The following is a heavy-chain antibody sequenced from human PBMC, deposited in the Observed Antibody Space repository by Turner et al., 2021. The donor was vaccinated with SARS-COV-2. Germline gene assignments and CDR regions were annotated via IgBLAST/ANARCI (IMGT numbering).Heavy chain of an antibody. D-gene: IGHD1-1*01. CDR2: IYYSGSP. V-gene: IGHV4-39*01. J-gene: IGHJ5*02. CDR3: ARQTRNPKLPNWFDP. CDR1: GDSISSSSYY. Sequence: QLPLQESGPGLVKPSETLSLTCTVSGDSISSSSYYWGWIRQPPGKGLEWIGSIYYSGSPYYKPSLKSRVTIAVDTSKNQFSLRLSSVTAADTDVYYCARQTRNPKLPNWFDPWGQGTLVTVSS.